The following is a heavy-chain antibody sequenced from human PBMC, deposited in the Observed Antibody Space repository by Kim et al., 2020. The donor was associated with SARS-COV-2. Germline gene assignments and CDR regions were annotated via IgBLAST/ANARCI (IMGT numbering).Heavy chain of an antibody. Sequence: SETLSLTCTVSDVSITNYYWSWVRQSPGKGLEWIGFSHYKGTSNYNSSLKSRVTMSVDASRNQFSLNLNSVTHADTAVYYCARYRPGAGPAAAFDPWGQG. CDR2: SHYKGTS. D-gene: IGHD1-26*01. J-gene: IGHJ5*02. CDR3: ARYRPGAGPAAAFDP. CDR1: DVSITNYY. V-gene: IGHV4-59*12.